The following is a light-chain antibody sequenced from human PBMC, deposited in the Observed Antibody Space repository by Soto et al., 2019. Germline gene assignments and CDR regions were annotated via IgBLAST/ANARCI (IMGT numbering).Light chain of an antibody. Sequence: EIVLTQSPATLSLSPGERATLSCRASQSVGSYLAWYQQRPGQAPRLLIYDASNRATGIPARFSGSGSGTDFTLTISSLEPEDFAVYYCQHRSSWPLTFGGGTKVGIK. CDR1: QSVGSY. J-gene: IGKJ4*01. CDR3: QHRSSWPLT. CDR2: DAS. V-gene: IGKV3-11*01.